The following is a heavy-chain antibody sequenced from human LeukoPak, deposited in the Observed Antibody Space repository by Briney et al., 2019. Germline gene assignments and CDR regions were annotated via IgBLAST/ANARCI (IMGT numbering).Heavy chain of an antibody. D-gene: IGHD3-10*01. V-gene: IGHV4-39*07. CDR2: IYYSGST. CDR1: GGSISSSSYY. J-gene: IGHJ4*02. CDR3: ARVPTMARGVIEY. Sequence: SETLSLTCTVSGGSISSSSYYWGWIRQPPGKGLEWIGSIYYSGSTYYNPSLKSRVTISVDTSKNQFSLKLSSVTAADTAVYYCARVPTMARGVIEYWGQGTLVTVSS.